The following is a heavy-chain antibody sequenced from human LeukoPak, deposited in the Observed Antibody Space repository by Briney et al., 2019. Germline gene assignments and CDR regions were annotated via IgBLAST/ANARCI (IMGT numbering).Heavy chain of an antibody. CDR1: GASISSYY. V-gene: IGHV4-59*01. J-gene: IGHJ3*02. D-gene: IGHD1-14*01. Sequence: SETLSLTCAVSGASISSYYWSWIRQPPGKGLEWIGYIYYSGSTNYNPSLKSRVTISVDTSKNQFSLKLSSVTAADTAVYYCARVESYPLRNAFDIWGQGTMVIVSS. CDR3: ARVESYPLRNAFDI. CDR2: IYYSGST.